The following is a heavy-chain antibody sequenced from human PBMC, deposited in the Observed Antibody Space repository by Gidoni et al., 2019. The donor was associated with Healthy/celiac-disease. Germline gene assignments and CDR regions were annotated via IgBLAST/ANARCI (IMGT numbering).Heavy chain of an antibody. V-gene: IGHV3-30*18. Sequence: QVQLVESGGGVVQPGGSLRLSCAASGFPFSSYGMHWVSQAPGKGLEWVAVISYDGSNKYYADSVKGRFTISRDNSKNTLYLQMNSLRAEDTAVYYCAKDRTPGAVVDFQHWGQGTLVTVSS. D-gene: IGHD2-15*01. CDR3: AKDRTPGAVVDFQH. CDR1: GFPFSSYG. CDR2: ISYDGSNK. J-gene: IGHJ1*01.